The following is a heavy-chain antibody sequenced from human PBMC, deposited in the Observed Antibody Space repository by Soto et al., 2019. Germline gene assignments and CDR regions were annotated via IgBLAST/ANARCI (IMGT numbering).Heavy chain of an antibody. D-gene: IGHD6-25*01. CDR2: ISDDGSNK. Sequence: RRLSCAASGFTFSSCAMHWVRQAPGKGLEWVAIISDDGSNKYNADSVKGRFTISRDNSRNTLFLQMNSLRAEDTAVYYCARDRSVSAWYYVDYWGQGTLVTVS. CDR1: GFTFSSCA. CDR3: ARDRSVSAWYYVDY. V-gene: IGHV3-30-3*01. J-gene: IGHJ4*02.